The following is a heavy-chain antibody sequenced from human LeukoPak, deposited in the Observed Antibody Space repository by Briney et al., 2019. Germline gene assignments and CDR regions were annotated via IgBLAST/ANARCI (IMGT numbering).Heavy chain of an antibody. CDR2: IYPRDGST. CDR3: ARDQEGFDY. Sequence: ASLKVSCKASGYTFSSNYIHLVRQAPGQGLEWMGMIYPRDGSTSYAQKFQGRVTVTRDTSTSTVHMELSGLRSEDTAVYYCARDQEGFDYWGQGTLVTVSS. CDR1: GYTFSSNY. V-gene: IGHV1-46*01. J-gene: IGHJ4*02.